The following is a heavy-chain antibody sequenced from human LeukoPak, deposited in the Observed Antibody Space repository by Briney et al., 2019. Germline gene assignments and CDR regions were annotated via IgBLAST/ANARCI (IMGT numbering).Heavy chain of an antibody. Sequence: SETLSLTCTVSGGSISSYYWSWIRQPAGKGLEWIGRIYTSGSTNYNPSLESRVTISVDTSKNQCSLKLSSVTAADTAVYYCARRPNRGYYPDYWGQGTLVTVSS. D-gene: IGHD3-22*01. V-gene: IGHV4-4*07. CDR3: ARRPNRGYYPDY. CDR2: IYTSGST. J-gene: IGHJ4*02. CDR1: GGSISSYY.